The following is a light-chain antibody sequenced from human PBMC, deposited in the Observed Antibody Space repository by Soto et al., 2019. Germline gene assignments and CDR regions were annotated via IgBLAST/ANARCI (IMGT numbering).Light chain of an antibody. J-gene: IGKJ5*01. V-gene: IGKV3-20*01. CDR3: QQYNNWPPGIT. CDR2: GAS. CDR1: QSISSSY. Sequence: IVLTQSPGTLSLSPVESATLSCMASQSISSSYLAWYQQKPGQAPRLLIYGASNRATAIPDRFSGSGSGTEFTLTISSLQSEDFAVYYCQQYNNWPPGITFGQGTRLE.